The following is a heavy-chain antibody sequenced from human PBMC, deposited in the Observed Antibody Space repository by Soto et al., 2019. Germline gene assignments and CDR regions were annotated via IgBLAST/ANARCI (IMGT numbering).Heavy chain of an antibody. Sequence: SETLSLTCTVSGASIRSTDYYWSGIRQAPGQGLEWIGYVYYTGSTYYNPSLMSRLTISVDTSKNQFSLKLTSVTAAETAVYYCVRTARQGAVAPHWFDRWGQGTQVTVS. CDR1: GASIRSTDYY. V-gene: IGHV4-30-4*01. CDR2: VYYTGST. CDR3: VRTARQGAVAPHWFDR. J-gene: IGHJ5*02. D-gene: IGHD2-21*02.